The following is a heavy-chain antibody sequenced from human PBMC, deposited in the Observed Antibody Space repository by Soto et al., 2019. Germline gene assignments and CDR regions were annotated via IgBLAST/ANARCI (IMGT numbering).Heavy chain of an antibody. Sequence: EVQLVEFGGGLVRPGGSLRLSCAASGFTFSTYSMNWVRQAPGKGLEWVSSSSSGSTYTYYTDSLKGRFTISRDNVKNSLYLQLNSLRAEDTAVYYCARGWGTTVVSLDAFDIWGQGTMVTVSS. J-gene: IGHJ3*02. CDR3: ARGWGTTVVSLDAFDI. CDR2: SSSGSTYT. V-gene: IGHV3-21*01. D-gene: IGHD4-17*01. CDR1: GFTFSTYS.